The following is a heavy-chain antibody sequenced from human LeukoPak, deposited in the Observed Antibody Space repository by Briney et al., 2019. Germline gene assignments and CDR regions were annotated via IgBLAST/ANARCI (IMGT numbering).Heavy chain of an antibody. D-gene: IGHD1-7*01. CDR2: IWYDGSNK. J-gene: IGHJ5*02. V-gene: IGHV3-33*01. CDR3: ARARGITGTPYNWSDP. CDR1: GFTFSSYG. Sequence: GGSLRLSCAASGFTFSSYGMHWVRQAPGKGLEWVAVIWYDGSNKYYADSVKGRFTISRDDSKNTLYLQMNSLRAEDTAVYHCARARGITGTPYNWSDPWGQGTLVTVSS.